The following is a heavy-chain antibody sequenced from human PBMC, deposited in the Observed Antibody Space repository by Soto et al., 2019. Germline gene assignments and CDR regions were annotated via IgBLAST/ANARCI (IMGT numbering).Heavy chain of an antibody. V-gene: IGHV4-34*01. J-gene: IGHJ5*02. CDR3: ATAAGTGHYNWFDP. CDR2: INHSGST. D-gene: IGHD6-13*01. Sequence: QVQLQQWGAGLLKPSETLSLTCAVYGGSFRGFYWSWIRQPPGKGLEWIGEINHSGSTNYNPSLKSRVTISVDTSKNQFSLKLSSVTAADTAVYYCATAAGTGHYNWFDPWGQGTLVTVSS. CDR1: GGSFRGFY.